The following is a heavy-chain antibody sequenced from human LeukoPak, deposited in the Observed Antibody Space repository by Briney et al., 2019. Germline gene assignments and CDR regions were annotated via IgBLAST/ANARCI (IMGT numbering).Heavy chain of an antibody. CDR1: GFSLSSYS. V-gene: IGHV3-21*06. J-gene: IGHJ4*02. Sequence: GGFLRLSCAASGFSLSSYSMNWIRQAPGKGLEWVSSISTDNSYRHYADSVKGRLTISRDNPKNSLYLQMNTLRAEDTAVYYCARDVSLDFWGQGALVTVSS. CDR3: ARDVSLDF. CDR2: ISTDNSYR.